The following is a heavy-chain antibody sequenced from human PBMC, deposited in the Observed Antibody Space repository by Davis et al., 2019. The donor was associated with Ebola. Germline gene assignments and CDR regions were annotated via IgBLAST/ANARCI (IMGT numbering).Heavy chain of an antibody. CDR2: IWYDGTNK. CDR1: GFTFSSYG. CDR3: ATRERDFYYYYGMDV. J-gene: IGHJ6*02. V-gene: IGHV3-30*02. D-gene: IGHD1-26*01. Sequence: PGGSLRLSCAASGFTFSSYGMHWVRQAPGRGLEWVAVIWYDGTNKYYADSVKGRFTISRDNSKNTLYLKMNSLRAEDTAVYYCATRERDFYYYYGMDVWGQGTTVTVSS.